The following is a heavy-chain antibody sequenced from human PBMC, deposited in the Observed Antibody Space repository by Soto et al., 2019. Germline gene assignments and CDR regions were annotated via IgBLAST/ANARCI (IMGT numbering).Heavy chain of an antibody. CDR3: ARDARLSSYYYYGMDV. CDR2: INPNSGGT. D-gene: IGHD3-16*02. V-gene: IGHV1-2*04. CDR1: GYTFTGYY. Sequence: GASVKVSCKASGYTFTGYYMHWVRQAPGQGLEWMGWINPNSGGTNYAQKFQGWVTMTRDTSISTAYMELSRLRSDDTAVYYCARDARLSSYYYYGMDVWGQGTTVTSP. J-gene: IGHJ6*02.